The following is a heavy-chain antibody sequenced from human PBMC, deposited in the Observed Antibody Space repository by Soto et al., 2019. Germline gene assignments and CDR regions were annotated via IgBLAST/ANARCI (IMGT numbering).Heavy chain of an antibody. CDR3: AADYDYIWGSYPKPLDY. CDR2: ISSSSSYI. CDR1: GFIFSSYS. J-gene: IGHJ4*02. D-gene: IGHD3-16*02. V-gene: IGHV3-21*01. Sequence: GGSLRLSCAASGFIFSSYSMNWVRQAPGKGLEWVSSISSSSSYIYYADSVKGRFTISRDNAKNSLYLQMNSLRAEDTAVYYCAADYDYIWGSYPKPLDYWGQGTLVTVSS.